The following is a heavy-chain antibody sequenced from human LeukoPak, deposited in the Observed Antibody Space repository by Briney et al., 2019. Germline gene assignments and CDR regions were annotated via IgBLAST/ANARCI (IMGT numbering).Heavy chain of an antibody. J-gene: IGHJ4*02. V-gene: IGHV3-23*01. D-gene: IGHD6-13*01. CDR3: VHSSSWYLKSYFDY. CDR2: ISGSGGST. Sequence: GGSLRLSCAASGFTFSSYAMSWVRQAPGQGLEWVSAISGSGGSTYYADSVKGRFTISRDNSKNTLYLQMNSLRAEDTAVYYCVHSSSWYLKSYFDYWGQGTLVTVSS. CDR1: GFTFSSYA.